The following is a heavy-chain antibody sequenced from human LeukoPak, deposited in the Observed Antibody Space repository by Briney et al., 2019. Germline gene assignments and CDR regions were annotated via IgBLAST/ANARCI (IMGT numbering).Heavy chain of an antibody. D-gene: IGHD3-3*01. CDR1: GFTFSSYW. Sequence: GGSLRLSCAASGFTFSSYWMSWVRQAPGKGLEWVANIKQDGSEKYYVDSVKGRFTISRDNAKNSLYLQMNSLRAEDTAVYYCARDALRTVYCDFWSGYLAPRQYYGMDVWGQGTTVTVSS. V-gene: IGHV3-7*01. CDR2: IKQDGSEK. J-gene: IGHJ6*02. CDR3: ARDALRTVYCDFWSGYLAPRQYYGMDV.